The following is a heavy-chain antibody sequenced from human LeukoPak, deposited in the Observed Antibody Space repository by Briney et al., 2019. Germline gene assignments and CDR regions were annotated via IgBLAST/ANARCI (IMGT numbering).Heavy chain of an antibody. CDR1: GGSFSGYY. V-gene: IGHV4-34*01. D-gene: IGHD3-16*02. CDR2: INHGGSN. CDR3: ARGRYYDYVWGSYRPFDY. J-gene: IGHJ4*02. Sequence: PSETLSLTCAVYGGSFSGYYWSWLRQPPGKGLEWLGEINHGGSNNYNTSLKSRVTISVATSKNQFSLKLSSVTAADTAVYYCARGRYYDYVWGSYRPFDYWGQGTLVTVSS.